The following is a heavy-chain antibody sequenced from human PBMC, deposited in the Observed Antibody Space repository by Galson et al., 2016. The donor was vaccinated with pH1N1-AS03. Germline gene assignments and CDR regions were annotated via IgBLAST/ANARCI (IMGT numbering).Heavy chain of an antibody. J-gene: IGHJ4*02. CDR2: IYWDDDK. CDR3: AHSGGGSVVGGGMTYFFDY. V-gene: IGHV2-5*02. D-gene: IGHD3-16*01. CDR1: GFSLTTRGKA. Sequence: PALVKPTQTLTLTCSFSGFSLTTRGKAVGWVRQPPGRALEWLALIYWDDDKRYNPLLRNRVTISKDTSQNLVVLTMTNRDPVDTGTYYCAHSGGGSVVGGGMTYFFDYWGQGALVTVSS.